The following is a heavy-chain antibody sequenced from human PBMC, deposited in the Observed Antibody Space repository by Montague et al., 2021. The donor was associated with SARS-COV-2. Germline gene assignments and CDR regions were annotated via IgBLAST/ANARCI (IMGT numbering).Heavy chain of an antibody. Sequence: SETLSLTCAVYGGSLSGYYWSWIRQHPEKGLEWIGEINHSANTKYNPSLKSPVTISIDTSKNQFSLKMTSVTAADTATYYCASGIYPSGSYYNRYYYGLNIWGQGTPVIVSS. CDR2: INHSANT. J-gene: IGHJ6*02. V-gene: IGHV4-34*01. CDR1: GGSLSGYY. D-gene: IGHD3-10*01. CDR3: ASGIYPSGSYYNRYYYGLNI.